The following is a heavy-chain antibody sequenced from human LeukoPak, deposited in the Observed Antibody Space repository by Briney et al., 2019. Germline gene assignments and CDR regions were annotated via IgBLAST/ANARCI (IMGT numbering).Heavy chain of an antibody. CDR1: GFTFSSYA. D-gene: IGHD3-22*01. V-gene: IGHV3-23*01. CDR3: ARVNYYDSSGYYYLSAFDI. J-gene: IGHJ3*02. CDR2: ISGSGGST. Sequence: GGSLRLSCAASGFTFSSYAMSWVRQAPGKGLEWVSAISGSGGSTYYADSVKGRFTISRDNSKNTLYLQMNSLRAEDTAVYYCARVNYYDSSGYYYLSAFDIWGQGTMVTVSS.